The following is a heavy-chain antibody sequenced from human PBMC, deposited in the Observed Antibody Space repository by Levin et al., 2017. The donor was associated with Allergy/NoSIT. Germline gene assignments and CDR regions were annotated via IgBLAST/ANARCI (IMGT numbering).Heavy chain of an antibody. CDR1: GFTFREHL. Sequence: GGSLRLSCETSGFTFREHLMGWVRQAPGKGLEWVGLIRNNAYGGTTEFAASVKGRFVISRDDSKGVAYLQMNSLKTEDTAVYYCSSSITGTYFNYGLDDWGQGTTVTVSS. D-gene: IGHD1-14*01. CDR2: IRNNAYGGTT. V-gene: IGHV3-49*04. CDR3: SSSITGTYFNYGLDD. J-gene: IGHJ6*02.